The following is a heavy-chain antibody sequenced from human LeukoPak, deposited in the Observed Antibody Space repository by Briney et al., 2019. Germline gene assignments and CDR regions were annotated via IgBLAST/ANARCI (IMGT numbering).Heavy chain of an antibody. V-gene: IGHV3-11*01. CDR1: GFTFSDYY. Sequence: PGGSLRLSCAASGFTFSDYYMSWIRQAPGKGLEWVSYISSSGSTIYYADSVEGRFTISRDNAKNSLYLQMNSLRAEDTAVYYCARVYDFWSGYYGYGMDVWGQGTTVTVSS. D-gene: IGHD3-3*01. J-gene: IGHJ6*02. CDR2: ISSSGSTI. CDR3: ARVYDFWSGYYGYGMDV.